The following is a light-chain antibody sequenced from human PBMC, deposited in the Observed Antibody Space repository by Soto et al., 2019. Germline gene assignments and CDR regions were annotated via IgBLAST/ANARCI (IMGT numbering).Light chain of an antibody. V-gene: IGKV1-5*03. CDR1: QSIGEW. CDR2: KAS. Sequence: DIRMTQSPSTLSASVGDRVTITCWASQSIGEWLAWYQQKPGKAPKLLIYKASTLESGVPSRLRGSGSGKDFALIITSLQTHDFATYYCKQYNSYSQEWTFGQGTKVDIK. J-gene: IGKJ1*01. CDR3: KQYNSYSQEWT.